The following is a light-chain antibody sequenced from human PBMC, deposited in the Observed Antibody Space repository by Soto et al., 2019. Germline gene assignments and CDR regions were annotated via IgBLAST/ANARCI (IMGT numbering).Light chain of an antibody. Sequence: EIVLTQSPGTLSLSPGERAILSCRASQSVNSNYLAWYQQKPGQAPRLLIYGASSRATGVPNRFSGSGSGTDFTLTISSLEPEDFATYYCQQLNSYPPYTFGQGTQLEIK. CDR3: QQLNSYPPYT. CDR2: GAS. J-gene: IGKJ2*01. V-gene: IGKV3-20*01. CDR1: QSVNSNY.